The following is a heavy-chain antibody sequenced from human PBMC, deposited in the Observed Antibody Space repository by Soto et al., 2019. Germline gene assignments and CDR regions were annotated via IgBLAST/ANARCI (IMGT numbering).Heavy chain of an antibody. CDR2: INTDGGTT. J-gene: IGHJ5*02. CDR3: VRVGSGSYSWRDP. D-gene: IGHD1-26*01. CDR1: GFTFSSYW. Sequence: EVQLEESGGDLVQPGGSLRLSCAASGFTFSSYWMHWFRQAPGKGLVWVSRINTDGGTTTYAESVKGRFTISRDNVRKTLYLQMNSLRPEDTALYYCVRVGSGSYSWRDPWGQGTLVTVSS. V-gene: IGHV3-74*01.